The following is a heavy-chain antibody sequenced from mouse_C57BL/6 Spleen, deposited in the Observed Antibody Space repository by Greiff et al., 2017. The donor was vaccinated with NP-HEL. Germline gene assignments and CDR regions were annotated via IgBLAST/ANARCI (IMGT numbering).Heavy chain of an antibody. CDR2: ISDGGSYT. CDR3: ARDRDYQRRAMDY. Sequence: DVKLVESGGGLVKPGGSLKLSCAASGFTFSSYAMSWVRQTPEKRLEWVATISDGGSYTYYPDNVKGRFTISRDNAKNNLYLQMSHLKSEDTAMYYCARDRDYQRRAMDYWGQGTSVTVSS. V-gene: IGHV5-4*01. CDR1: GFTFSSYA. J-gene: IGHJ4*01. D-gene: IGHD2-4*01.